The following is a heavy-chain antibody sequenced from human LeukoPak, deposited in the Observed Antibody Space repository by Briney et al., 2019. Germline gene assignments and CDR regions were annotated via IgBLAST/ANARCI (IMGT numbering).Heavy chain of an antibody. CDR3: ARGFSWYYYNILAWFDP. V-gene: IGHV1-8*01. Sequence: ASVKVSCKASGYTFTSYDINWVRQATGQGLEWMGWMNPKSGNTGYAQKFQGRVTMTRNTSISTAYMELSSLRSEDTAVYYCARGFSWYYYNILAWFDPWGQGTLVTVSS. CDR2: MNPKSGNT. CDR1: GYTFTSYD. D-gene: IGHD6-13*01. J-gene: IGHJ5*02.